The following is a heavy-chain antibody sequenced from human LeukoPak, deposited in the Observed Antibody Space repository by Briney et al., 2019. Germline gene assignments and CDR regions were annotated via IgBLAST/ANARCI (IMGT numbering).Heavy chain of an antibody. CDR1: GGSISSYY. J-gene: IGHJ3*02. CDR3: ASRDGIAAAAFDI. V-gene: IGHV4-59*08. CDR2: IYYSGST. Sequence: SETLSLTCTVSGGSISSYYWSWIRQPPGKGREGLGYIYYSGSTNYNPSLKSRVTISVDTSKNQFSLKLSSVTAADTAVYYCASRDGIAAAAFDIWGQGTMVTVSS. D-gene: IGHD6-13*01.